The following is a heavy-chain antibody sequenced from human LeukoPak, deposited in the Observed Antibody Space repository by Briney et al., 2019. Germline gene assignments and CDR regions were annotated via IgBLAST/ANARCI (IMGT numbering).Heavy chain of an antibody. CDR1: GSTFSSYA. D-gene: IGHD6-19*01. CDR3: ATVTGYSSGWSRFDY. Sequence: GGSLRLSCAASGSTFSSYAMHWVRQAPGKGLEWVAVISYDGSNKYYADSVKGRFTIPRDNSKNTLYLQMNSLRAEDTAVYYCATVTGYSSGWSRFDYWGQGTLVTVSS. J-gene: IGHJ4*02. CDR2: ISYDGSNK. V-gene: IGHV3-30*04.